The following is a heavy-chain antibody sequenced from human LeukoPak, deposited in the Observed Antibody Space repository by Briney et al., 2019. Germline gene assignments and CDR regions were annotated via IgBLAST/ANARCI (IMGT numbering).Heavy chain of an antibody. CDR2: ISSTSSTI. D-gene: IGHD3-3*01. J-gene: IGHJ6*03. Sequence: GGSLRLSCAASGFTFSSHSMNWVRQAPGKGLEWVSYISSTSSTIYNADSVKGRFTVSRDNAQNSLYLQMNSLRVEDTGVYYCARGFNLEWLSAYYYYMDVWGKGTTVTVSS. CDR1: GFTFSSHS. CDR3: ARGFNLEWLSAYYYYMDV. V-gene: IGHV3-48*01.